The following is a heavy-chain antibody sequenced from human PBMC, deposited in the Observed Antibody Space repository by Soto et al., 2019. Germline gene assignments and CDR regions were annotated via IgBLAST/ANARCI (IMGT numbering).Heavy chain of an antibody. CDR1: GGSISSYY. V-gene: IGHV4-4*07. J-gene: IGHJ6*02. CDR3: ARGQLAVAGTARVGYYYYGMDV. D-gene: IGHD6-19*01. CDR2: IYTSGST. Sequence: SETLSLTCTVSGGSISSYYWSWIRQPAGKGLEWIGRIYTSGSTNYTPSLKSRVTMSVDTSKNQFSLKLSSVTAADTAVYYCARGQLAVAGTARVGYYYYGMDVWGQGTTVTVSS.